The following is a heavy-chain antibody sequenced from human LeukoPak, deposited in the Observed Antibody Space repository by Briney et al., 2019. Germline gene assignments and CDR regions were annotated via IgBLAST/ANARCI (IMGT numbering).Heavy chain of an antibody. CDR2: TYYRSKWYN. Sequence: SQTLSLTCAISGDSVSSNSAAWNWIRQSPSRGLEWLGRTYYRSKWYNDYAVSVKSRITINPDTSKNQFSLQLNSVTPEDTAVYYCARGEDCGGDSQYYYYYYMDVWGKGTTVTVSS. CDR3: ARGEDCGGDSQYYYYYYMDV. J-gene: IGHJ6*03. V-gene: IGHV6-1*01. D-gene: IGHD2-21*02. CDR1: GDSVSSNSAA.